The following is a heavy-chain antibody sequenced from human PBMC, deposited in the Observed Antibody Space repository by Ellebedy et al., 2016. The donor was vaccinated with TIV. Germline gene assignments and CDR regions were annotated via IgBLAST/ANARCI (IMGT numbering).Heavy chain of an antibody. J-gene: IGHJ4*02. CDR2: IYPGDSDT. D-gene: IGHD6-13*01. Sequence: GESLKISXKGSGYMFTRYWIGWVRQMPGKGLEWVAIIYPGDSDTRYSPSFQGQVTISADKSITTAYLQWSSLKASDTAMYYCARRGAAPGDNWGFDYWGQGTLLTVSS. CDR1: GYMFTRYW. V-gene: IGHV5-51*01. CDR3: ARRGAAPGDNWGFDY.